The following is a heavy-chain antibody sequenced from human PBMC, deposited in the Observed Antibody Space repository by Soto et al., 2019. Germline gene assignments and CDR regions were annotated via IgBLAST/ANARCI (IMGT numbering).Heavy chain of an antibody. CDR2: INHSGST. Sequence: QVQLQQWGAGLLKPSETLSLTCAVYGGSFSGYYWCWIRQPPGKGLEWIGEINHSGSTNYNPSLKSRVTISVDTSKNQFSLKLSSVTAADTAVYYCARRGRDGYQGWGQGTLVTVSS. D-gene: IGHD5-12*01. J-gene: IGHJ4*02. CDR1: GGSFSGYY. CDR3: ARRGRDGYQG. V-gene: IGHV4-34*01.